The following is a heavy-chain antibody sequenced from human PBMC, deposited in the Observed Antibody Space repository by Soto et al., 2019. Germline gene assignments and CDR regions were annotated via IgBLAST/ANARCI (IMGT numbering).Heavy chain of an antibody. V-gene: IGHV3-74*01. CDR3: AKDSWYFDL. Sequence: GGSLRLSCEASGFIFTNFWMHWVRQVPGKGLVWVSRIDTSGSSTNYADSVKGRFTISRDNAKNTVSLQMNSLRAEDTGVYYCAKDSWYFDLWSQGSLVTVSS. J-gene: IGHJ4*02. CDR2: IDTSGSST. D-gene: IGHD6-13*01. CDR1: GFIFTNFW.